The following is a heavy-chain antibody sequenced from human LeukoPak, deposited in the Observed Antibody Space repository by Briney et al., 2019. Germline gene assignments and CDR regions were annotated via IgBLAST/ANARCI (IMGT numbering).Heavy chain of an antibody. CDR2: ISWNIGSI. J-gene: IGHJ4*02. V-gene: IGHV3-9*01. Sequence: GGSLRLSCAASGFTFDDYAMHWVRQAPGKGLEWVSGISWNIGSIGYADSVKGRFTISRDNAKNSLYLQMNSLRAEDTALYYCAKERITMVRGVIPYFDYWGQGTLVTVSS. D-gene: IGHD3-10*01. CDR3: AKERITMVRGVIPYFDY. CDR1: GFTFDDYA.